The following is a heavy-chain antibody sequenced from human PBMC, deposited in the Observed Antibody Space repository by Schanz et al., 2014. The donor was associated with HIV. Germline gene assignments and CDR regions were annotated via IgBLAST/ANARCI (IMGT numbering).Heavy chain of an antibody. J-gene: IGHJ2*01. CDR1: GFTFSSYA. Sequence: QVQLVESGGGVVQPGRSLRLSCAASGFTFSSYAMHWVRQAPGKGLEWVAVISYDGGNKYYADSVKGRFTISRDNSKNTLYLQMNSLRAEDTAVYYCARVNDKGWAYCSSPTCLFWYFDLWGRGTLVTVSS. V-gene: IGHV3-30-3*01. CDR2: ISYDGGNK. D-gene: IGHD2-2*01. CDR3: ARVNDKGWAYCSSPTCLFWYFDL.